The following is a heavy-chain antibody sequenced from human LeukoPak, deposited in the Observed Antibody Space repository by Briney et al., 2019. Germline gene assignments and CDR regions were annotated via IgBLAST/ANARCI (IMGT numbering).Heavy chain of an antibody. CDR3: ARVDDSSGYYGGFDY. V-gene: IGHV4-59*01. CDR2: IYYSGST. CDR1: GGSISSYY. J-gene: IGHJ4*02. D-gene: IGHD3-22*01. Sequence: PSETLSLTCTVSGGSISSYYWSWIRQPPEKGLEWIGYIYYSGSTNYNPSLESRVTISVDTSKNQFSLKLSSVTAADTAVYYCARVDDSSGYYGGFDYWGQGTLVTVSS.